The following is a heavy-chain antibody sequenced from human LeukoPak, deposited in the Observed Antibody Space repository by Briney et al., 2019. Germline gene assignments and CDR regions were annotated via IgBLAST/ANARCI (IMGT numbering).Heavy chain of an antibody. CDR1: GGSISSYY. CDR2: IYYSGST. J-gene: IGHJ6*02. CDR3: ARGFLSGYSKYYYYYGMDV. Sequence: PSETLSLTCTVSGGSISSYYWSWIRQPPGKGLEWIGYIYYSGSTNYNPSLKSRVTISVDTSKNQFSLKLSSVTAADTAVYYCARGFLSGYSKYYYYYGMDVWGQGTTVTVSS. D-gene: IGHD3-3*01. V-gene: IGHV4-59*01.